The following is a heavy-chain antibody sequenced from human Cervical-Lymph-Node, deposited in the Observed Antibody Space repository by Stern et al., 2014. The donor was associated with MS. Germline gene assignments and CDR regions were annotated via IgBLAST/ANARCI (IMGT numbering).Heavy chain of an antibody. CDR1: GFTFTSSA. V-gene: IGHV1-58*01. J-gene: IGHJ5*02. Sequence: MQLVESGPEVKKPGTSVKVSCKASGFTFTSSAVQWVRQARGQRLEWIGWIVVGSGNTNHAQKFQERVTITRDMSKRTAYMELSSLRSEDTAVYYCAAGPAPDYYGSVPXWFDPWGQGTLVX. CDR2: IVVGSGNT. D-gene: IGHD3-10*01. CDR3: AAGPAPDYYGSVPXWFDP.